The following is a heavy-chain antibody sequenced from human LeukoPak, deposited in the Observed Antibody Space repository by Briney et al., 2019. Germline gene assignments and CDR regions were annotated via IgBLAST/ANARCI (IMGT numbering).Heavy chain of an antibody. D-gene: IGHD5-12*01. CDR1: GYTFVTYG. CDR3: AREESGYSSPKGWFDP. J-gene: IGHJ5*02. Sequence: VASVKVSCKTSGYTFVTYGITWVRQAPGQGLEWMGWISTYNGNTKYAQKFRGRVTMTTDTSTTTTYMEVKSLRSDDTAVSFCAREESGYSSPKGWFDPWGQGTLVTVSS. V-gene: IGHV1-18*01. CDR2: ISTYNGNT.